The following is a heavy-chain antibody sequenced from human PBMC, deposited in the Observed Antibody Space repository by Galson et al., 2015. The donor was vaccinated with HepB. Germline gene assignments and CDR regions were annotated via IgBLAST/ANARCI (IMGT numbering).Heavy chain of an antibody. D-gene: IGHD2-21*02. J-gene: IGHJ4*02. Sequence: SVKVSCKASGYTFTSYYMHWVRQAPGQGLEWMGIINPSGGSTSYAQKFQGRVTMTRDTSTNTVYMELGSLRSEDTAVYYCAREPPNRVVTAIPFDYWGQGTLVTVSS. V-gene: IGHV1-46*01. CDR1: GYTFTSYY. CDR2: INPSGGST. CDR3: AREPPNRVVTAIPFDY.